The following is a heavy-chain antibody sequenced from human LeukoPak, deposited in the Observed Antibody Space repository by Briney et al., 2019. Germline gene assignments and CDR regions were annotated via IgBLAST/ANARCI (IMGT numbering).Heavy chain of an antibody. CDR2: INHSGST. V-gene: IGHV4-34*01. J-gene: IGHJ5*02. CDR1: GGSFSGYY. Sequence: SETLSLTCAVYGGSFSGYYWSWVRQPPGKGLEWIGGINHSGSTNYNPSLKSRVTISVVTSKNQFSLKLSSVTAADTAVYYCARAPYYYDSSGLFDPWGQGTLVTVSS. CDR3: ARAPYYYDSSGLFDP. D-gene: IGHD3-22*01.